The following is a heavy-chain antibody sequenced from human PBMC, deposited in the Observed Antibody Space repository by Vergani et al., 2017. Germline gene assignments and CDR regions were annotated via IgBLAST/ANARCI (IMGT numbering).Heavy chain of an antibody. CDR1: GYSFTSYG. Sequence: QVQLVQSGAEVKKPGASVKVSCKASGYSFTSYGFNWVRQAPGQGLEWMGWISAYNGNTIYAQQFQGRVTMTTDTSTSTAYMELRSLRSDATAVYYCARGSSSGPIDYWGQGTLVTVSS. J-gene: IGHJ4*02. CDR3: ARGSSSGPIDY. CDR2: ISAYNGNT. V-gene: IGHV1-18*04. D-gene: IGHD6-6*01.